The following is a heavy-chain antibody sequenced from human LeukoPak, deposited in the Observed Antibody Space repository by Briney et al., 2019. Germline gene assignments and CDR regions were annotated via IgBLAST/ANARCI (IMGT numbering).Heavy chain of an antibody. Sequence: SGGSLRLSCSASGFPFSSLAMHWVRQAPGKGLEYVSAINSNGDITDYADSVKGRFTISRDSYKNTLYLHMSSLRAEDTAVYYCVKSPHASSSYFDYWGQGTLVTVSS. CDR3: VKSPHASSSYFDY. D-gene: IGHD6-19*01. V-gene: IGHV3-64D*09. J-gene: IGHJ4*02. CDR1: GFPFSSLA. CDR2: INSNGDIT.